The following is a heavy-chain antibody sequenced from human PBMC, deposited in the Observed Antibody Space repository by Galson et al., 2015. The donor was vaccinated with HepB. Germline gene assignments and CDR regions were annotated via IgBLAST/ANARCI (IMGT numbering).Heavy chain of an antibody. V-gene: IGHV3-11*05. CDR1: GFTFSDYY. Sequence: SLRLSCAASGFTFSDYYMSWIRQAPGKGLEWVSYISSSSSYTNYADSVKGRFTISRDNSKNTLYLQMNSLRAEDTAVYYCAKDGQWLRGRWFDPWGQGTLVTVSS. CDR2: ISSSSSYT. J-gene: IGHJ5*02. CDR3: AKDGQWLRGRWFDP. D-gene: IGHD6-19*01.